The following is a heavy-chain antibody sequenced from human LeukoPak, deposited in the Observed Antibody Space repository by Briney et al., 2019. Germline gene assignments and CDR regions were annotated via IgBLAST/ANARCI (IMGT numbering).Heavy chain of an antibody. CDR2: IKQDGSAK. CDR1: GFTFSTYW. Sequence: GGSLRLSCAASGFTFSTYWMNWVRQAPGKGLEWVANIKQDGSAKFYADSVKGRFTISRDNAKTSLYLQMNSLRAEDTAVYYCVRGWADTVMSRMDSWGEGTLVTVFS. D-gene: IGHD3-16*01. V-gene: IGHV3-7*01. CDR3: VRGWADTVMSRMDS. J-gene: IGHJ4*02.